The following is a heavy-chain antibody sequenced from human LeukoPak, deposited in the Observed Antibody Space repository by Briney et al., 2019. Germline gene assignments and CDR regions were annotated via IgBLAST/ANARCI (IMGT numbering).Heavy chain of an antibody. CDR2: ISSSSSSI. V-gene: IGHV3-21*06. J-gene: IGHJ4*02. Sequence: GGFLRLSCAASGSTFSSYGMNWVRQAPGKGLEWVSSISSSSSSIYYADSVKGRFTISRDNAKNSLYLQMNSLTAEDTAVYYCARDNAFVYWGQGTLVTVSS. CDR3: ARDNAFVY. CDR1: GSTFSSYG.